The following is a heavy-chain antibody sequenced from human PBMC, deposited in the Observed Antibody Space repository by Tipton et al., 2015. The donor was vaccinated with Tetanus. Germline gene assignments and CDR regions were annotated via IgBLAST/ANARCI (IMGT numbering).Heavy chain of an antibody. Sequence: TLSLTCTVSGGSISSGGYYWSWIRQHPGKGLEWIGDIYFSGSTYYNPSLKSRVTISIDTPKSQFCLRLNSVTAADTAVYYCARDQARGARGWNYFDYWGQGTLVTVSS. J-gene: IGHJ4*02. D-gene: IGHD1-26*01. CDR3: ARDQARGARGWNYFDY. V-gene: IGHV4-31*03. CDR1: GGSISSGGYY. CDR2: IYFSGST.